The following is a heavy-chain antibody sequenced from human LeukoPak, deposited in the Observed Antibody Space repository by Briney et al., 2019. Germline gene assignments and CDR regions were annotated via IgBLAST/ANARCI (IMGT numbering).Heavy chain of an antibody. D-gene: IGHD2-15*01. CDR1: GFNISDYY. J-gene: IGHJ6*03. V-gene: IGHV3-11*01. CDR2: ISRSDSTI. Sequence: GGSLRLSCAASGFNISDYYMTWIRQAPGKGLEWVSYISRSDSTIYYADSVKGRFTISRDNAKNSLYLQMNSLRAEDTAVYYCAKIPRGGYMDVWGKGTTVTVSS. CDR3: AKIPRGGYMDV.